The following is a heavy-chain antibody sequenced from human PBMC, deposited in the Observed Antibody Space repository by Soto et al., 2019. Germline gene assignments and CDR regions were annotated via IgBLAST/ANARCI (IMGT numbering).Heavy chain of an antibody. J-gene: IGHJ6*02. CDR3: AKCGSGCYYSV. Sequence: GGSLRLSCAASGFTVSNTYMTWVRQPPGKGLEWVASINQDGSAKKYGKSVEGRFTISRDNDKNSLYLQMNNLSADDTAVYYCAKCGSGCYYSVWDQGATVTVSS. D-gene: IGHD3-10*01. CDR1: GFTVSNTY. V-gene: IGHV3-7*03. CDR2: INQDGSAK.